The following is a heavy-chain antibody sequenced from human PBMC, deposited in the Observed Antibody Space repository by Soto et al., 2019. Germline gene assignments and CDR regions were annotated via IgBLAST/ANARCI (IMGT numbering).Heavy chain of an antibody. Sequence: ASVKVSCKASGYTFSGYYVHWVRQAPGQGLEWMAWINAGNGNTKYSQNFQGRVTITRDTSASTAYMELSRLRFDDTAVYYCAREYISSWFDYWGQGTLVTVS. D-gene: IGHD6-13*01. CDR2: INAGNGNT. CDR3: AREYISSWFDY. V-gene: IGHV1-3*01. CDR1: GYTFSGYY. J-gene: IGHJ4*02.